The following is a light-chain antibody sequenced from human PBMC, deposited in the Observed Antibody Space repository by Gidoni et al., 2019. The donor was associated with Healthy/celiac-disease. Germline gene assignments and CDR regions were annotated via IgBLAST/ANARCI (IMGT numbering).Light chain of an antibody. Sequence: EIVLTQSPATLSLSPGERATLSCRASQSVSSYLAWYQQKPGQAPRLLIYYASNRATVIPARFSGSGSVTDFTLTISSLEPEDLAVYYCQQRSNWPSITFXQXTRLEIK. V-gene: IGKV3-11*01. J-gene: IGKJ5*01. CDR1: QSVSSY. CDR2: YAS. CDR3: QQRSNWPSIT.